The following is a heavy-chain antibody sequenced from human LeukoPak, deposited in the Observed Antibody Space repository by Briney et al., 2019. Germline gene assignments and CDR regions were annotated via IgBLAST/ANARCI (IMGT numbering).Heavy chain of an antibody. J-gene: IGHJ4*02. CDR1: GFTFSSYA. V-gene: IGHV3-43*02. Sequence: GGSLRLSCAASGFTFSSYAMHWVRQAPGKGLEWVSLISGDGGSTYYADSVKGRFTISRDNSKNSLYLQMNSLRTEDTALYYCAKDSNWPPTGDIVVVPAGGYYFDYWGQGTLVTVSS. CDR3: AKDSNWPPTGDIVVVPAGGYYFDY. CDR2: ISGDGGST. D-gene: IGHD2-2*01.